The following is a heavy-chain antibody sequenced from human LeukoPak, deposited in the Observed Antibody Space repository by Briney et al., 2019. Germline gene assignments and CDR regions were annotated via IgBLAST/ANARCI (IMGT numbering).Heavy chain of an antibody. CDR1: GFTFSSYT. CDR3: TREGGYNVAPYSYYLDY. Sequence: GGSLRLSCAASGFTFSSYTFNWVRQAPGKGLEWVGFIRSKAYGGTTEYAASVKGRFTISRDDSKSIAYLQMNSLKTEDTAVYYCTREGGYNVAPYSYYLDYWGQGTLVTVSS. V-gene: IGHV3-49*04. CDR2: IRSKAYGGTT. J-gene: IGHJ4*02. D-gene: IGHD5-24*01.